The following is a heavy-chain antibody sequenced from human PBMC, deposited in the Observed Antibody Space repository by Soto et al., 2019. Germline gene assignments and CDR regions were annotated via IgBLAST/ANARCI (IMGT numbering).Heavy chain of an antibody. Sequence: QVQLVQSGAEVKKPGASVKVSCKASGYTFTSYYMHWVRQAPGQGLEWMGIINPSGGSTSYAQKFQGRVTMTRDTATSTIYMDLSSLRSEDTAVYYCARDGSKYKDCSSTSCYVAYYYYYCMDVWGQGTTVTVSS. V-gene: IGHV1-46*01. CDR3: ARDGSKYKDCSSTSCYVAYYYYYCMDV. D-gene: IGHD2-2*01. CDR2: INPSGGST. CDR1: GYTFTSYY. J-gene: IGHJ6*02.